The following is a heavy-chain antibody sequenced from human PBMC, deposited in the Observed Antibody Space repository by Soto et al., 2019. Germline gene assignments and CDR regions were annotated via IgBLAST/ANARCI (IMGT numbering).Heavy chain of an antibody. CDR3: AKVVPGAEAWFGP. D-gene: IGHD2-2*01. CDR1: GYTFSNYG. Sequence: ASVKVSCKTSGYTFSNYGITWVRQAPGQPLEWLGWISVYSDGTNYAQKFQGRVSMTTDTSTTTAYMELRRLRSDDTAVYYCAKVVPGAEAWFGPWGQGTLVTVSS. J-gene: IGHJ5*01. CDR2: ISVYSDGT. V-gene: IGHV1-18*01.